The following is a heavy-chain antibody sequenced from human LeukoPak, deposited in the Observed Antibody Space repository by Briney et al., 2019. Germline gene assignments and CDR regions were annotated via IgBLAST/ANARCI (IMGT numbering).Heavy chain of an antibody. CDR1: GGSISSTNL. CDR2: IYHSGST. Sequence: SETLSLTCAVSGGSISSTNLWNWVRQPPGKGLEWIGEIYHSGSTNYNPSLKSRVSISIDKSKNQFSLKLSSVTAADTAVYHCARQTSAMAFDIWGQGIMVTVSS. J-gene: IGHJ3*02. D-gene: IGHD1-26*01. V-gene: IGHV4-4*02. CDR3: ARQTSAMAFDI.